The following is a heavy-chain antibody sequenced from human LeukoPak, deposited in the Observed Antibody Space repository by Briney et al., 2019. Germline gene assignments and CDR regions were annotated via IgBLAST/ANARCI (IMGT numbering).Heavy chain of an antibody. D-gene: IGHD3-16*01. CDR3: ARDRASYDYVWGSSLDY. CDR2: IRYDGSNK. CDR1: GFTFSSYG. V-gene: IGHV3-30*02. Sequence: GGSLRLSCAASGFTFSSYGMHWVRQAPGKGLEWVAFIRYDGSNKYYADSVKGRFTISRDNAKNSLYLQMNSLRAEDTAVYYCARDRASYDYVWGSSLDYWGQGTLVTVSS. J-gene: IGHJ4*02.